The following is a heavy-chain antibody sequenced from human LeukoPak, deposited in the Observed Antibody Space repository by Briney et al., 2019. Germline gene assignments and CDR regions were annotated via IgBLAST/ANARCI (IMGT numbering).Heavy chain of an antibody. CDR1: GFTFSSYW. V-gene: IGHV3-7*01. CDR2: IQQDGSEK. Sequence: GGSLRLSCAASGFTFSSYWMSWVRQAPGKGLERVANIQQDGSEKYYVDSVKGRFTISRDNAKNSLYLQMNSLRAEDTAVYYCARELGSYSSSSQGDYWGQGTLVTVSS. J-gene: IGHJ4*02. CDR3: ARELGSYSSSSQGDY. D-gene: IGHD6-6*01.